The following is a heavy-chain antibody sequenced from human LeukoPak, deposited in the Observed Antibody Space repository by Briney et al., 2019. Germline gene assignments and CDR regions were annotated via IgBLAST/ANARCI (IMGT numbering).Heavy chain of an antibody. Sequence: PGRSLRLSCAPSGFTFDDYAMHWARQAPGKGLEWVSDFSWNRGNIIHAHSVKGRFTISRDNAKISLYMQMNSLRAEDTAVYYCARDYYDSSGYYRFDPWGQGTLVTVSS. CDR2: FSWNRGNI. V-gene: IGHV3-9*01. CDR3: ARDYYDSSGYYRFDP. CDR1: GFTFDDYA. J-gene: IGHJ5*02. D-gene: IGHD3-22*01.